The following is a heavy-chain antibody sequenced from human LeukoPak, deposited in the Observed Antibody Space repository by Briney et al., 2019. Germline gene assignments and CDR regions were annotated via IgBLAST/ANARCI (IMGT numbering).Heavy chain of an antibody. CDR2: IYPDDSDT. CDR1: GYSFTSYW. V-gene: IGHV5-51*01. J-gene: IGHJ5*02. D-gene: IGHD3-3*01. CDR3: ARQRSARFLEWLFDP. Sequence: GESLKISCKGSGYSFTSYWIGWVRQMPGKGLEWMGIIYPDDSDTRYSPSFQGQVTISADKSISTAYLQWSSLKASDTAMYYCARQRSARFLEWLFDPWGQGTLVTVSS.